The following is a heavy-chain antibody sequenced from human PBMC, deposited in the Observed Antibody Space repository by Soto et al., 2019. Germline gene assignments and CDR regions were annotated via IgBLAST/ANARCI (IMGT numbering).Heavy chain of an antibody. Sequence: GGSLRLSCAASGFTFSNYWMHWVRQIPGKGLVWVSRVNGDGSSTFYADSVKGRFTISRDNAENTVFLQMNSLRAEDTAVYYCARDNWNTVWGQGTMVTVSS. CDR1: GFTFSNYW. D-gene: IGHD1-20*01. J-gene: IGHJ3*01. CDR3: ARDNWNTV. CDR2: VNGDGSST. V-gene: IGHV3-74*01.